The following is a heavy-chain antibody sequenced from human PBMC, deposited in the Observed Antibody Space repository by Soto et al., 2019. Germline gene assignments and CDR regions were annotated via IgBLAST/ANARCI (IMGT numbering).Heavy chain of an antibody. D-gene: IGHD2-21*02. Sequence: SETLSLTCTVSGGSISSGGYYWSWIRQHPGKGLEWIGYIYYSGSTYYNPSLKSRVTISVDTSKNQFSLKLSSVTAADTAVYYCAREVMTTVDPWGQGTLVTVSS. CDR1: GGSISSGGYY. CDR3: AREVMTTVDP. V-gene: IGHV4-31*03. CDR2: IYYSGST. J-gene: IGHJ5*02.